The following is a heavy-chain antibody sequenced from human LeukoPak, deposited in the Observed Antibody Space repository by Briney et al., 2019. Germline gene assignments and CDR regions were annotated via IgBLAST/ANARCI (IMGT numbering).Heavy chain of an antibody. V-gene: IGHV1-46*01. Sequence: ASVKVSCKASGYTFTSYYMHWVRQAPGQGLEWMGIINPSGGSTSYAQKFQGRVTITADESTSTAYMELSSLRSEDTAVYYCARGGSGYLTDAFDIWGQGTMVTVSS. CDR1: GYTFTSYY. CDR2: INPSGGST. CDR3: ARGGSGYLTDAFDI. J-gene: IGHJ3*02. D-gene: IGHD3-22*01.